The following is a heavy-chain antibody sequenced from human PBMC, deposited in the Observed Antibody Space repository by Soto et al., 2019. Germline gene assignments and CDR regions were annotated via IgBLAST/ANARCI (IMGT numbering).Heavy chain of an antibody. V-gene: IGHV3-23*01. Sequence: GGSMRLSCAASGFIFSSYAMSWVRQAPGKGLEWVSAISGSGTTAYYADSVKGRFTFSRDNSKKTMYLQMNSLRAEDTAVYYCAKTTDGWFSAFEIWGQGTMVTVSS. D-gene: IGHD6-19*01. CDR2: ISGSGTTA. J-gene: IGHJ3*02. CDR1: GFIFSSYA. CDR3: AKTTDGWFSAFEI.